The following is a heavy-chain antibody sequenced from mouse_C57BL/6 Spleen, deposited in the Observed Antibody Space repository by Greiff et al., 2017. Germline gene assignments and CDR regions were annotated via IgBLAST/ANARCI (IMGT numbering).Heavy chain of an antibody. J-gene: IGHJ2*01. CDR3: ARRYDSYYGY. Sequence: VKLLESGPELVKPGASVKLSCKASGYTFTSYDINWVKQRPGQGLEWIGWIYPRDGSTKYNEKFKGKGTLTLDTASRTTYMELHSRTSEDSAVYVCARRYDSYYGYWGQGTTLTVSS. V-gene: IGHV1-85*01. CDR2: IYPRDGST. CDR1: GYTFTSYD. D-gene: IGHD2-3*01.